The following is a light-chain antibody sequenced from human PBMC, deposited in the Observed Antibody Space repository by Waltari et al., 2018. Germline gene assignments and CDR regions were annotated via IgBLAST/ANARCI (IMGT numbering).Light chain of an antibody. CDR2: EAS. V-gene: IGKV3-11*01. CDR3: QQRSTWPLT. CDR1: QSVSSY. Sequence: EIVLTQSPATLSLSPGERATHSCRASQSVSSYLAWYQQKPGQAPRLLIYEASDRATGIPARFSGSGAGTEFTLTINSLEPEDFAVYYCQQRSTWPLTFGGGTKVEIK. J-gene: IGKJ4*01.